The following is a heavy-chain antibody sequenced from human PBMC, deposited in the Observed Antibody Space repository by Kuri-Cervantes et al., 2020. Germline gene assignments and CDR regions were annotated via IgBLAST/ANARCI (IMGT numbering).Heavy chain of an antibody. CDR2: INAGNGNT. D-gene: IGHD3-9*01. V-gene: IGHV1-3*01. Sequence: ASVKVSCKASGYTFASYAMHWVRQAPGQRLEWVGWINAGNGNTKYSQKFQGRVTITRDTSASTAYMELSSLRSEDTAVYYCARGYFDWLSLGDAFDIWGQGTMVTVSS. CDR3: ARGYFDWLSLGDAFDI. J-gene: IGHJ3*02. CDR1: GYTFASYA.